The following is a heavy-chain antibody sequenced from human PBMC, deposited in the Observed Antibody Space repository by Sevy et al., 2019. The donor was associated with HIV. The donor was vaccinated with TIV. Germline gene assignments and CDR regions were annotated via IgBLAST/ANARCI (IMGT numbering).Heavy chain of an antibody. J-gene: IGHJ6*03. V-gene: IGHV5-51*01. D-gene: IGHD1-26*01. CDR1: GYSFTSYW. CDR3: ARTRSDSGTYTALAYYYYMDV. Sequence: GESLKISCKGSGYSFTSYWIGWVRQMPGKGLEWIGIIYPGDSDTRYSPSFQGQVTISADKSISTAYLQWSSLKASDTAMYYCARTRSDSGTYTALAYYYYMDVWGKGTTVTVSS. CDR2: IYPGDSDT.